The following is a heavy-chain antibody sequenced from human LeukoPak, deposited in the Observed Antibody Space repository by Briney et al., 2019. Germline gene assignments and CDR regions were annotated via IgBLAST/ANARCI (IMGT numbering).Heavy chain of an antibody. Sequence: PGRSLRLSCAASGFTFSSYAMHWVRQAPGKGLEWVAVISYDGSNKYYADSVKGRFTISRDNSKNTLYLQMNSLRAEDTAVYYCARNGDYVDYWGQGTLVTVSS. CDR2: ISYDGSNK. CDR3: ARNGDYVDY. CDR1: GFTFSSYA. D-gene: IGHD4-17*01. J-gene: IGHJ4*02. V-gene: IGHV3-30*04.